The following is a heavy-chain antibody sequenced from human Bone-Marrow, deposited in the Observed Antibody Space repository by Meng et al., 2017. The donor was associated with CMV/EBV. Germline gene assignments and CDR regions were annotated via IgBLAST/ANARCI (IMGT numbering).Heavy chain of an antibody. D-gene: IGHD5-12*01. V-gene: IGHV1-2*02. CDR1: GYTFTGYY. CDR2: INPNSGGT. J-gene: IGHJ3*02. Sequence: ASVKVSCKASGYTFTGYYMHWVRQAPGQGLEWMGWINPNSGGTNYAQKFQGRVTMTRDTSISTAYMELSSLRSEDTAVYYCARALGLRLGGAFDIWGQGTMVTVSS. CDR3: ARALGLRLGGAFDI.